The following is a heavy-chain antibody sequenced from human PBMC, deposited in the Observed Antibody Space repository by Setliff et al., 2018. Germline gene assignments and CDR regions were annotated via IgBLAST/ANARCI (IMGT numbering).Heavy chain of an antibody. D-gene: IGHD2-8*01. Sequence: SETLSLTCNVSGASFSSTTFYWAWIRQSPGQGLEWIGSVSFFGSAYYNPSLQSRGAISLDTSRNQFSLELSSVTAADTAVYYCARDPGVHSGTWCLDSWGQGTQVTVSS. CDR3: ARDPGVHSGTWCLDS. J-gene: IGHJ4*02. CDR1: GASFSSTTFY. V-gene: IGHV4-39*07. CDR2: VSFFGSA.